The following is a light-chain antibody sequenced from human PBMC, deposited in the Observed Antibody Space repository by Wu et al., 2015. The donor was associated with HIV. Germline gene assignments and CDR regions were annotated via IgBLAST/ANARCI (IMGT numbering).Light chain of an antibody. Sequence: ELVLTQSPGTLSLSPGERATLSCRATESVRGNYVAWYQQKPGQAPRLLIFGASSRATGIPDRFSGSGSGTDFTLSITRLQPEDFGVYYCQQYGRSPFTFGPGTTVEIK. J-gene: IGKJ3*01. CDR3: QQYGRSPFT. V-gene: IGKV3-20*01. CDR1: ESVRGNY. CDR2: GAS.